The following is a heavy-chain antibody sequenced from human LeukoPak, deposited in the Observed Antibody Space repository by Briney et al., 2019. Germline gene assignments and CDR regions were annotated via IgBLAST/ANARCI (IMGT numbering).Heavy chain of an antibody. CDR3: ARHVSGSYSFDY. CDR2: TNQDGSEK. Sequence: PGGSLRLSCAASGFTFTNYWMIWVRQAPGKGLEWVANTNQDGSEKNYVDSVKGRFTISRDNAKNSLYLQMNSLRAEDTAVYYCARHVSGSYSFDYWGQGTLVTVSS. J-gene: IGHJ4*02. D-gene: IGHD1-26*01. CDR1: GFTFTNYW. V-gene: IGHV3-7*01.